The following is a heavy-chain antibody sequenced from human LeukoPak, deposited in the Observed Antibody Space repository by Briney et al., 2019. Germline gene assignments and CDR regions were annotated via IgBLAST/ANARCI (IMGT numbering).Heavy chain of an antibody. CDR1: GFTFSSYN. J-gene: IGHJ4*02. CDR2: ISSNSYI. CDR3: ARGSPYYYDSSGYYQAYDY. Sequence: GRSLRLSCVASGFTFSSYNMNWVRQAPGKGLEWVSSISSNSYIYYADSVKGRFTISRDNAKNSLYLQMNGLRAEDTAVYYCARGSPYYYDSSGYYQAYDYWGQGTLVTVSS. V-gene: IGHV3-21*01. D-gene: IGHD3-22*01.